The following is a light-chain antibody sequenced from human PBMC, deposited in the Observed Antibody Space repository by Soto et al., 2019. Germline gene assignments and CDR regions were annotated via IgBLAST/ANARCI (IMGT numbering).Light chain of an antibody. CDR3: QQCYFCPPLT. Sequence: EIVMTQSPATLSVSPGERATLSCRTSQSVNSNLAWYRQKPGQAPRLLISDASTRATGVPSRFSGSGSGTEFTLPIISLQSEDSGIYYCQQCYFCPPLTFGGGTKVEIK. CDR2: DAS. V-gene: IGKV3-15*01. CDR1: QSVNSN. J-gene: IGKJ4*01.